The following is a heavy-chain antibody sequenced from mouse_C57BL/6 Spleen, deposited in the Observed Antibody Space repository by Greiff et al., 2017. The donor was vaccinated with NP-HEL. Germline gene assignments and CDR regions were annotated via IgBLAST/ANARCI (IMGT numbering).Heavy chain of an antibody. V-gene: IGHV14-1*01. Sequence: EVQLQQSGAELVRPGASVKLSCTASGFNIKDYYMHWVKQRPEQGLEWIGRIDPEDGDTEYAPKFQGKATMTADTSSNTAYLQLSSLTSEDTAVYYCTGIVLNGKEGFAYWGQGTLVTVSA. CDR2: IDPEDGDT. CDR1: GFNIKDYY. J-gene: IGHJ3*01. D-gene: IGHD1-1*01. CDR3: TGIVLNGKEGFAY.